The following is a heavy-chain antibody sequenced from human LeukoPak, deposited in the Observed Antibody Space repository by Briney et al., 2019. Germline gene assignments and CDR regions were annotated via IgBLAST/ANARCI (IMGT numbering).Heavy chain of an antibody. Sequence: PSETLSLTCAVYGGSFSGYYWSWIRQPPGKGLEWIGEINHSGSTNYNPSLKSRVTISVDTSKNQFSLKLSSVTAADTAVYYCATTGFDNSSLYWGQGTLVTVSS. D-gene: IGHD6-6*01. CDR1: GGSFSGYY. CDR2: INHSGST. V-gene: IGHV4-34*01. CDR3: ATTGFDNSSLY. J-gene: IGHJ4*02.